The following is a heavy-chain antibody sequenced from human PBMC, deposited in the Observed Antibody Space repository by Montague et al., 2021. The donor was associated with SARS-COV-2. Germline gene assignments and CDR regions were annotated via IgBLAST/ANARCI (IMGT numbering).Heavy chain of an antibody. D-gene: IGHD6-13*01. CDR1: RGSISSGGNY. CDR2: SYYSGST. CDR3: ARGRRCSSGWYGAFDP. Sequence: TLSLTCTVSRGSISSGGNYWSWIRQHPVKGLEWIGYSYYSGSTYYNPSLKSRVSISVDTSKNQFSLKLRSVTAADTAVYYCARGRRCSSGWYGAFDPWGQGMKVTVSS. J-gene: IGHJ5*02. V-gene: IGHV4-31*03.